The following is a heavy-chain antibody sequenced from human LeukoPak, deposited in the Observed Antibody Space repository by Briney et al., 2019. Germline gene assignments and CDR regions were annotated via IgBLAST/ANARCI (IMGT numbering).Heavy chain of an antibody. Sequence: AALVKVSCKASGYTFTGYYMHWVRQAPGQGLEWMGWINPNSGGTNYVQKFQGRVTMTRDTSISTAYMELSRLRSDDTAVYYCARGKIRYCSGGSCYSSDHWGQGTLVTVSP. D-gene: IGHD2-15*01. CDR2: INPNSGGT. CDR1: GYTFTGYY. CDR3: ARGKIRYCSGGSCYSSDH. V-gene: IGHV1-2*02. J-gene: IGHJ4*02.